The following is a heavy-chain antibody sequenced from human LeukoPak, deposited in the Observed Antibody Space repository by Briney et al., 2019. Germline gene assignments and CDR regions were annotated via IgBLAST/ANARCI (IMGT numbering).Heavy chain of an antibody. D-gene: IGHD3-3*01. CDR1: GGSISSGSYY. CDR3: ARDLDDFWSGYYGY. Sequence: PSETLSLTCTVSGGSISSGSYYWSWIRQPAGKGLEWIGRIHTSGSTNYNPSLKSRVTISADTSKNQFSLKLSSVTAADTAVYYCARDLDDFWSGYYGYWGQGTLVTVSS. CDR2: IHTSGST. V-gene: IGHV4-61*02. J-gene: IGHJ4*02.